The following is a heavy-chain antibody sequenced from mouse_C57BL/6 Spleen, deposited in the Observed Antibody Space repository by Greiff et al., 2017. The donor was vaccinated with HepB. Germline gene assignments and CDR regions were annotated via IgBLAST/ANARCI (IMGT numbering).Heavy chain of an antibody. J-gene: IGHJ4*01. CDR3: ARNLFYYYGSRKDYYAMDY. CDR2: IWSGGST. Sequence: VQVVESGPGLVQPSQSLSITCTVSGFSLTSYGVHWVRQSPGKGLEWLGVIWSGGSTDYNAAFISRLSISKDNSKSQVFFKMNSLQADDTAIYYCARNLFYYYGSRKDYYAMDYWGQGTSVTVSS. CDR1: GFSLTSYG. V-gene: IGHV2-2*01. D-gene: IGHD1-1*01.